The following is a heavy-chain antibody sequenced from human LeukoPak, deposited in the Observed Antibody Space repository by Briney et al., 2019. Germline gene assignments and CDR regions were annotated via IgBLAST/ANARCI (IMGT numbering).Heavy chain of an antibody. V-gene: IGHV3-23*01. CDR2: ISGSGGST. CDR3: AKLKDTYYYGSGSYSS. CDR1: GFTFSSYA. J-gene: IGHJ5*02. D-gene: IGHD3-10*01. Sequence: GGSLRLSCAASGFTFSSYAMSWVRQAPGKGLEWVSAISGSGGSTYYADSVKGRFTISRDNSKNTLYLQMISLRAEDTAVYYCAKLKDTYYYGSGSYSSWGQGTLVTVSS.